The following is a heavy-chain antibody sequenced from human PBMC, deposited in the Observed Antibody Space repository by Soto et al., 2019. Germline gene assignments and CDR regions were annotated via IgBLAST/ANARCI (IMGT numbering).Heavy chain of an antibody. CDR3: ARGRGRYSSGWSWFDY. D-gene: IGHD6-19*01. CDR1: GGTIRSPDW. Sequence: SETLSLTCGVSGGTIRSPDWWTWVRQPPGKGLEWIGEIFQSGSTNYTPSLESRVTISVDKSKNQFSLTLTSVTAADTAVYFCARGRGRYSSGWSWFDYWGPGTLVTVSS. CDR2: IFQSGST. V-gene: IGHV4-4*02. J-gene: IGHJ5*01.